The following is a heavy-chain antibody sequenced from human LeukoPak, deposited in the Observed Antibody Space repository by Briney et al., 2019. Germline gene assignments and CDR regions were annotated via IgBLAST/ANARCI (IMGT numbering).Heavy chain of an antibody. V-gene: IGHV3-23*01. J-gene: IGHJ4*02. CDR1: GFTFSSYA. Sequence: GGSLRLSCAASGFTFSSYAMSWVRQAPGKGLEWVSVISDSGDRTYYADSVKGRFTISRDNSKNTLYLQMNSLRAEDTAVYSCARDIGPFCSGDSCYSVPYYWGQGTLVTVSS. D-gene: IGHD2-15*01. CDR2: ISDSGDRT. CDR3: ARDIGPFCSGDSCYSVPYY.